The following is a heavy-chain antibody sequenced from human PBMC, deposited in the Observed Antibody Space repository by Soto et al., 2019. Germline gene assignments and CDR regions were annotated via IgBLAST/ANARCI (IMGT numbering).Heavy chain of an antibody. CDR1: GFPFSDYY. J-gene: IGHJ4*02. Sequence: QVQLVESGGDLVKPGGSLRLSCAASGFPFSDYYMSWIRQAPGKGLEWVSSIGSSSSYTNYAASVKGRFTISRDNAKNSLYLQMNSLRAEDTAVYYCARRRPTGYYNYWGQGTLVTVSA. D-gene: IGHD3-9*01. CDR3: ARRRPTGYYNY. CDR2: IGSSSSYT. V-gene: IGHV3-11*05.